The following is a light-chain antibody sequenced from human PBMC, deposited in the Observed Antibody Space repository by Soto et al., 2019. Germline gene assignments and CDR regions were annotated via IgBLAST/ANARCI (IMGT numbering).Light chain of an antibody. CDR2: EVS. CDR1: SSHVGTYSL. J-gene: IGLJ1*01. V-gene: IGLV2-23*02. CDR3: CSYAGTNTYV. Sequence: QSVLTQPASVSGSPGQSITISCTGTSSHVGTYSLVSWYQQYSGKAPKLMIYEVSKRPSGVSNRFSGSKSGNTASLTISGLQAEDEADYYCCSYAGTNTYVLGTGTKVTVL.